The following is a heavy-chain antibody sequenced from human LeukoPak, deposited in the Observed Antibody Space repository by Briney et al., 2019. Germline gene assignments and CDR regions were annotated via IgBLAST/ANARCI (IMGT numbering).Heavy chain of an antibody. CDR3: ARTSSGWYGRFDY. CDR2: IYHSGST. Sequence: SETLYLTCAVSVGNISSDNCRSWVRQPPGKGLEWIGEIYHSGSTNYNPSLKSRVTISVDTSKNQFSLKLSSVTAADTAVYYCARTSSGWYGRFDYWGQGTLVTVSS. J-gene: IGHJ4*02. V-gene: IGHV4-4*02. D-gene: IGHD6-19*01. CDR1: VGNISSDNC.